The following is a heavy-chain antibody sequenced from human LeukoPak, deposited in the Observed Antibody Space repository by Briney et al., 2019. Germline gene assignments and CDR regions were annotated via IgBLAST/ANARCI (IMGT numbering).Heavy chain of an antibody. V-gene: IGHV4-39*07. CDR2: IYYSGST. J-gene: IGHJ6*03. CDR1: GGSISSYY. CDR3: ARDPGIAAAGTGYYYYYMDV. D-gene: IGHD6-13*01. Sequence: SETLSLTCTVSGGSISSYYWGWVRQPPGKGLEWIGSIYYSGSTYYNPSLKSRVTISVDTSKNQFSLKLSSVTAADTAVYYCARDPGIAAAGTGYYYYYMDVWGKGTTVTVSS.